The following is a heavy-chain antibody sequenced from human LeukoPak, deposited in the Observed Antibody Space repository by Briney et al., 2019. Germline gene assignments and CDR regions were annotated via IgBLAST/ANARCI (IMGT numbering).Heavy chain of an antibody. V-gene: IGHV3-23*01. J-gene: IGHJ4*02. CDR2: ISGGGGST. Sequence: GGSLRLSCVASGFTFSSYVMSWVRQAPGKGLEWVSSISGGGGSTYYADSVKGRFTISRDNAKNSLYLQMNSLRAEDTAVYYCARDLDYAFDYWGQGTLVTVSS. CDR1: GFTFSSYV. CDR3: ARDLDYAFDY. D-gene: IGHD4-17*01.